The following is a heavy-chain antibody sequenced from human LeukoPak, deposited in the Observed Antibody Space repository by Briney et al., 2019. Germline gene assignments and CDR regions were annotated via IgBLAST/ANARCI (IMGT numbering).Heavy chain of an antibody. CDR1: GGTFSSYA. D-gene: IGHD5-18*01. CDR3: AKRPQPPYYYGMDV. CDR2: IIPIFGTA. V-gene: IGHV1-69*13. J-gene: IGHJ6*02. Sequence: SVKVSCKASGGTFSSYAISWVRQAPGQGLEWIGGIIPIFGTANYAQKFQGRVTITADESTSTAYMELSSLRSEDTAVYYCAKRPQPPYYYGMDVWGQGTTVTVSS.